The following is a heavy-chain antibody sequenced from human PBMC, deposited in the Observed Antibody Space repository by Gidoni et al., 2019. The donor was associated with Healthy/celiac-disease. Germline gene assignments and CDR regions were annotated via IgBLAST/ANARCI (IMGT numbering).Heavy chain of an antibody. V-gene: IGHV3-15*01. CDR1: GFTFSNAW. D-gene: IGHD6-13*01. J-gene: IGHJ4*02. Sequence: EVQLVESGGGLVKPGGSLRLSCAASGFTFSNAWMSWVRQAPGKGREWVGRSKSKTDGGTTDYAAPVKGRFTISRDDSKNTLYLQMNSLKTEDTAVYYCTTDPGSYSSSWYYFDYWGQGTLVTVSS. CDR3: TTDPGSYSSSWYYFDY. CDR2: SKSKTDGGTT.